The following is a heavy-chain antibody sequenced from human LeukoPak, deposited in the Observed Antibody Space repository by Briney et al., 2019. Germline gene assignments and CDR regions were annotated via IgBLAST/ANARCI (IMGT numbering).Heavy chain of an antibody. J-gene: IGHJ6*03. CDR3: ARGLYDYVWGSYRYYCYMDV. Sequence: SETLSLTCTVSGGSISSYYWSWIRQPPGKGLEWIGYIYYSGSTNYNPSLKSRVTISVDTSKNQFSLKLSSVTAADTAVYYCARGLYDYVWGSYRYYCYMDVWGKGTTVTVSS. V-gene: IGHV4-59*01. CDR2: IYYSGST. CDR1: GGSISSYY. D-gene: IGHD3-16*02.